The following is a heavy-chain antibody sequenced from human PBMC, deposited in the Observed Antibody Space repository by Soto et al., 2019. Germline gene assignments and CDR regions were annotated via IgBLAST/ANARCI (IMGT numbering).Heavy chain of an antibody. Sequence: QVQMVQSGAEVKKTGASVRVSCKASGYTFTSHGISWVRQAPGQGLEWVGWMSPFNGNRNIAESLLGRVTMTTDTSTSSAYLELRSLTSDDTAVYYCARCIQPSVPSAMDVWGLGTTVTVSS. CDR2: MSPFNGNR. CDR3: ARCIQPSVPSAMDV. D-gene: IGHD2-8*01. J-gene: IGHJ6*02. CDR1: GYTFTSHG. V-gene: IGHV1-18*04.